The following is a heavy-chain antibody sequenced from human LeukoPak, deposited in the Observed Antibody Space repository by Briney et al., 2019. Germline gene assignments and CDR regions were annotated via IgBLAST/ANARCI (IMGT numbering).Heavy chain of an antibody. CDR2: IYYSGST. V-gene: IGHV4-59*01. J-gene: IGHJ6*03. Sequence: SETLSLTCTVSGVSISSYYWSWIRQPPGKGLEWIGYIYYSGSTNYNPSLKNRVTISVDTSKNQFSLKLSAVTAADTAVYYCARTTEAHSWRTRYYDYYMDVWGKGTTVTVSS. CDR1: GVSISSYY. D-gene: IGHD6-13*01. CDR3: ARTTEAHSWRTRYYDYYMDV.